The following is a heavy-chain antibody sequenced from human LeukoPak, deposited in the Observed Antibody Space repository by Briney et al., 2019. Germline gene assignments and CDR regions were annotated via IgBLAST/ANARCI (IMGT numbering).Heavy chain of an antibody. Sequence: KPSETLSLTCTVSGGSISSSRYYWGWVRQPPGKGLEWIASIYYSGSTYYNPSLKSRVTISVDTSKNQFSLKLSSVTAADTAVYYCARDKTSTWEYNWFDPWGQGTLVTVSS. J-gene: IGHJ5*02. CDR2: IYYSGST. V-gene: IGHV4-39*07. CDR3: ARDKTSTWEYNWFDP. D-gene: IGHD1-26*01. CDR1: GGSISSSRYY.